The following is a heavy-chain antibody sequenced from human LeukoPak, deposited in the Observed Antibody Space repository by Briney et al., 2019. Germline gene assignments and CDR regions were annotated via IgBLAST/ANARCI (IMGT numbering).Heavy chain of an antibody. CDR1: GFTFSSYW. CDR2: INSDGSST. V-gene: IGHV3-74*01. CDR3: ARGGYDSSQDAFDI. J-gene: IGHJ3*02. Sequence: PGGSLRLSCAASGFTFSSYWMHWVRQAPGKGLVWVSRINSDGSSTSYADSVKGRFTISRDNAKNSLYLQMNSLRAEDTAVYYCARGGYDSSQDAFDIWGQGTMVTVSS. D-gene: IGHD3-22*01.